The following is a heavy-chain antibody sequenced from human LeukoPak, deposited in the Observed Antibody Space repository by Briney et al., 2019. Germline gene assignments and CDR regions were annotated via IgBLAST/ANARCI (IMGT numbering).Heavy chain of an antibody. D-gene: IGHD1/OR15-1a*01. J-gene: IGHJ4*02. CDR2: ISDTGGNT. CDR1: GFTFITHS. V-gene: IGHV3-23*01. Sequence: GGALRLSCAAPGFTFITHSMSLVRPPPEGGLEWVSAISDTGGNTFYADSVKGRFTISRDNSKNTLYLQMNSLRAEDTAIYYCAKGRTNDYWGQGTLVTVSS. CDR3: AKGRTNDY.